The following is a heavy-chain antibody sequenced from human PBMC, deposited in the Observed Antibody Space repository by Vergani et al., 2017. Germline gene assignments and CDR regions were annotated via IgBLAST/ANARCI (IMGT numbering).Heavy chain of an antibody. Sequence: QVQLVQSGAEVKKPGSSVKVSCKASGGTFSSYAITWVRQAPGQGLEWMGRIIPIFATANYAQKFQGRVTITADESTSTAYMELSSLRSEDTAVYYCAREWIKRGYSGSPPSWGQGTLVTVSS. J-gene: IGHJ4*02. CDR3: AREWIKRGYSGSPPS. D-gene: IGHD5-12*01. CDR1: GGTFSSYA. V-gene: IGHV1-69*18. CDR2: IIPIFATA.